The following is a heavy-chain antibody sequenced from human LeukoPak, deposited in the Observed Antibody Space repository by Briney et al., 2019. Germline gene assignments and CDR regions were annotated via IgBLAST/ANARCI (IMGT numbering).Heavy chain of an antibody. V-gene: IGHV3-11*01. Sequence: GGSLRLSCAASGFNFSDYYMSWIRQAPGKGLEWVSYISSSGYSTYYAASVKGRFTISRDNARISLYLQMNSLTPEDTAVYYCARGKRRFDYWGQGTLVPVSS. CDR2: ISSSGYST. J-gene: IGHJ4*02. CDR3: ARGKRRFDY. CDR1: GFNFSDYY.